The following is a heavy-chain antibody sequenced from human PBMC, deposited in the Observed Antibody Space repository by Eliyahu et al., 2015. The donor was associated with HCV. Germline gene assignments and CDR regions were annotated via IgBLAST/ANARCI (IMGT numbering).Heavy chain of an antibody. CDR3: VRGPERFIEGGPYYYYHLDV. J-gene: IGHJ6*03. Sequence: EVXLIESGGGLVKPGGXLXLSCSAXGFXFNKYWMTWVRQAPGKRLXWVAKVXQRGNEQSYAAAVKGRFSMSRDNTKNSLTLQMNNVKAEDTAVYYCVRGPERFIEGGPYYYYHLDVWGQGTTVTVS. D-gene: IGHD1-26*01. CDR2: VXQRGNEQ. V-gene: IGHV3-7*04. CDR1: GFXFNKYW.